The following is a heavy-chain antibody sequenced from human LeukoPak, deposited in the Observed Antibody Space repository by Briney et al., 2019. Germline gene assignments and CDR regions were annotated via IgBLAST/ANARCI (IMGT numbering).Heavy chain of an antibody. CDR3: AKEGYSIDY. CDR1: GFTFDDYA. Sequence: PGGSLRLSCAASGFTFDDYAMHWVRQAPGKGLEWVSLVSWDGGSRYYADSVKGRFTISRDNSKNSLYLQMNSLRAEDTALYYCAKEGYSIDYWGQGTLVTVSS. J-gene: IGHJ4*02. CDR2: VSWDGGSR. V-gene: IGHV3-43D*04. D-gene: IGHD4-11*01.